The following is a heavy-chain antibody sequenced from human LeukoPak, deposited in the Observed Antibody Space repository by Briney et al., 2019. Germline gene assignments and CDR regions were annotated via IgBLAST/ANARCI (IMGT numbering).Heavy chain of an antibody. D-gene: IGHD3-10*01. CDR3: ASSWFGGFVY. Sequence: SETLSLTCAVSGGSISSGGYSWSWIRQPPGKGLEWIGYIYHSGSTYYNPSLKSRVTISVDRSKNQFSLKLSSVTAADTAVYYCASSWFGGFVYWGQGTLVTVSS. V-gene: IGHV4-30-2*01. CDR2: IYHSGST. CDR1: GGSISSGGYS. J-gene: IGHJ4*02.